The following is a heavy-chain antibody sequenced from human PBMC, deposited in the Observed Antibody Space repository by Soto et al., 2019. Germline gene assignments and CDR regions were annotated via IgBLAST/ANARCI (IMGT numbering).Heavy chain of an antibody. V-gene: IGHV3-15*07. CDR2: IKSKTDGGTT. D-gene: IGHD3-22*01. CDR1: GFTFSNAW. Sequence: PGGSLRLSCAASGFTFSNAWMNWVRQAPGKGLEWVGRIKSKTDGGTTDYAAPVKGRFTISRDDSKNTLYLQMNSLKTEDTAVYYCTTDGFGSGYYHISGEFYYYYGMDVWGQGTTVAVSS. CDR3: TTDGFGSGYYHISGEFYYYYGMDV. J-gene: IGHJ6*02.